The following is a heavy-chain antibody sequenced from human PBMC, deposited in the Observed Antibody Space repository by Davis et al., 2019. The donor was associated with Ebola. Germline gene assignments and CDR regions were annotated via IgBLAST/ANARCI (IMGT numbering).Heavy chain of an antibody. Sequence: GESLKISCVGSGFTFSQYAMHWVRQAPGKGLEWVAVVSHSERERFYADSVKGRFTISRDNSENTLYLQMNSLTADDTSVYYCARAGFDEVLDYWGQGTPVTVS. CDR3: ARAGFDEVLDY. CDR1: GFTFSQYA. CDR2: VSHSERER. V-gene: IGHV3-30-3*02. D-gene: IGHD3-3*01. J-gene: IGHJ4*02.